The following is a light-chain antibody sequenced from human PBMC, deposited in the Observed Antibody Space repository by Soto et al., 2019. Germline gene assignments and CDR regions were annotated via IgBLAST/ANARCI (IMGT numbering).Light chain of an antibody. CDR3: CSYAGSSTVKNVV. J-gene: IGLJ2*01. CDR1: SSDVGSYNL. CDR2: EGS. V-gene: IGLV2-23*03. Sequence: QSVLTQPASVSGSPGQSITISCTGTSSDVGSYNLVSWYQQHPGKAPKLMIYEGSKRPSGVSNRFSGSKSGNTASLTISGLQAEDEADYYGCSYAGSSTVKNVVFGGGTKLTVL.